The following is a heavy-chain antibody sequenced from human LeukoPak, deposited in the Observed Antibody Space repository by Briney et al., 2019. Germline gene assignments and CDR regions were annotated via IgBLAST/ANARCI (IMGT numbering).Heavy chain of an antibody. J-gene: IGHJ6*02. CDR3: VREPGSVRLATYYYYGMDV. Sequence: GSLRLSCAASGFTFSSYAMHWVRQAPGKGLEWVAVISYDGSNKYYADSVKGRFTISRDNSKNTLYLQMNSLRAEDTAVYYCVREPGSVRLATYYYYGMDVWGQGTTVTVSS. CDR2: ISYDGSNK. CDR1: GFTFSSYA. D-gene: IGHD6-19*01. V-gene: IGHV3-30-3*01.